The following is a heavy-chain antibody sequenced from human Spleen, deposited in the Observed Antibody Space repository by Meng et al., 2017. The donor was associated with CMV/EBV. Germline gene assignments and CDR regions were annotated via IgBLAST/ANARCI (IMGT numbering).Heavy chain of an antibody. CDR2: ISGSGSVI. CDR3: ARAYNVPGWFDP. CDR1: GFTFSDYY. J-gene: IGHJ5*02. Sequence: LKISCVASGFTFSDYYMSWIRQAPGKGLEWVSYISGSGSVIYYANSVKGRFTITRDNAKNSLNRQMNGLRSEDKAVYFSARAYNVPGWFDPWGQGTQVTVSS. V-gene: IGHV3-11*01. D-gene: IGHD1-14*01.